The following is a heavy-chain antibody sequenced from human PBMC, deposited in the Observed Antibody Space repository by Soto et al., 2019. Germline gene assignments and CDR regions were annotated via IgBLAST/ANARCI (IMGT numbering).Heavy chain of an antibody. CDR3: ARVPSISSSWTYYYYYYGMDV. Sequence: PSETLSLTYTVSGGSISSSSYYWGWIRQPPGKGLEWIGSIYYSGSTYYNPSLKSRVTISVDTSKNQFSLRLSSVTAADPAVYYCARVPSISSSWTYYYYYYGMDVWGQGTTVTVSS. D-gene: IGHD6-13*01. CDR1: GGSISSSSYY. CDR2: IYYSGST. V-gene: IGHV4-39*01. J-gene: IGHJ6*02.